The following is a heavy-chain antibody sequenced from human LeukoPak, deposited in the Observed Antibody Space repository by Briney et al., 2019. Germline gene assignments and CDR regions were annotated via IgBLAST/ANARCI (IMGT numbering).Heavy chain of an antibody. CDR1: GFTFSSYG. J-gene: IGHJ6*02. Sequence: GGSLRLSCAASGFTFSSYGMHWVRQAPGKGLEWVAVIWYDGSNKYYADSMKGRFTISRDNSKNTLYLQMNSLRAEDTAVYYCARDGSIVVVPAGTFYYGMDVWGQGTTVTVSS. D-gene: IGHD2-2*01. CDR2: IWYDGSNK. V-gene: IGHV3-33*01. CDR3: ARDGSIVVVPAGTFYYGMDV.